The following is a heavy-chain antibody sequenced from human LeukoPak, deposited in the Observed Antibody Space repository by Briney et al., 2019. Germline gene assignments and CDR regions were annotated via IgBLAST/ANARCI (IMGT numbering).Heavy chain of an antibody. Sequence: SETLSLTCTVSGGSISNNYWSWIRQPPGKGLEWIGYIYYTESTNYNPFLKSRVTISLDPSKNHFSLKLSSVTAADTAVYYCAKGGSTNFYYGDVWGQGTTVTVSS. CDR2: IYYTEST. CDR3: AKGGSTNFYYGDV. V-gene: IGHV4-59*01. D-gene: IGHD2/OR15-2a*01. J-gene: IGHJ6*02. CDR1: GGSISNNY.